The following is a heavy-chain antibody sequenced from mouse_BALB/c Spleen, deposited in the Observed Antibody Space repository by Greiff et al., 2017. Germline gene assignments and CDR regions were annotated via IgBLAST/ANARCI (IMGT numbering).Heavy chain of an antibody. J-gene: IGHJ1*01. Sequence: LQQPGSELVRPGASVKLSCKASGYTFTSYWMHWVKQRHGQGLEWIGNIYPGSGSTNYDEKFKSKGTLTVDTSSSTAYMHLSSLTSEDSAVYYCTRSWGYWYFDVWGAGTTVTVSS. CDR2: IYPGSGST. CDR1: GYTFTSYW. CDR3: TRSWGYWYFDV. V-gene: IGHV1S22*01.